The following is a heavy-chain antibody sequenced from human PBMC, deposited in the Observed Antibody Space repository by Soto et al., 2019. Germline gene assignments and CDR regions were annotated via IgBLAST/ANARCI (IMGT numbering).Heavy chain of an antibody. D-gene: IGHD4-4*01. V-gene: IGHV3-74*01. CDR1: GFTFSSYW. CDR3: ARVPTTVTTPGMDV. Sequence: PGGSLRLSCGASGFTFSSYWMHWVRQAPGEGLMWVSRINPDGSTTSYADSVKGRFTISRDNAKNTLYLQMNSLRVEDTAVYYCARVPTTVTTPGMDVWGQGTTVTVSS. J-gene: IGHJ6*02. CDR2: INPDGSTT.